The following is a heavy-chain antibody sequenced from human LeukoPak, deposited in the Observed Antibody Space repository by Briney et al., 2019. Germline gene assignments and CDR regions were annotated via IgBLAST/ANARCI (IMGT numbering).Heavy chain of an antibody. D-gene: IGHD2-2*02. CDR1: GGSISSGGYY. J-gene: IGHJ5*02. CDR2: IYHSGST. Sequence: SETLSLPCTVSGGSISSGGYYWSWIRQPPGKGLEWIGSIYHSGSTYYNPSLKSRVTISVVRSKNQFSLKLSSVTAADTAVYYCARAYPEVPAAISGFDPWGQGTLVTVSS. CDR3: ARAYPEVPAAISGFDP. V-gene: IGHV4-30-2*01.